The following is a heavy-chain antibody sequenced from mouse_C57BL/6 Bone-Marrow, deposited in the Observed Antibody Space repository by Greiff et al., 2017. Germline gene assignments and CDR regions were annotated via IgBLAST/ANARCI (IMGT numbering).Heavy chain of an antibody. Sequence: QVKLQQPGAELVKPGASVKLSCKSSGYTFTSYWMHWVKQRPGQGLEWIGMIHPNSGSTNYNEKFKSKATLTVDKSSSTAYMQLSSLTSEDSAVYYCARYYGSSLGYVDVWGTGTTVTVSS. D-gene: IGHD1-1*01. V-gene: IGHV1-64*01. CDR1: GYTFTSYW. J-gene: IGHJ1*03. CDR3: ARYYGSSLGYVDV. CDR2: IHPNSGST.